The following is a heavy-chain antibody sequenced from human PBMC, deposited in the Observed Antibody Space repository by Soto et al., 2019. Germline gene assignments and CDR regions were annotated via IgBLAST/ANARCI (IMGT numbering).Heavy chain of an antibody. J-gene: IGHJ5*02. CDR3: AGFTYYYDSSGYYP. V-gene: IGHV4-34*01. CDR1: GGSFSGYY. CDR2: INHSGST. Sequence: QVQLQQWGAGLLKPSETLSLTCAVYGGSFSGYYWSWIRQPPGKGLEWIGEINHSGSTNYNPSLKTRVTISVDKSKNQFSLKLSSVTAADTAVYYCAGFTYYYDSSGYYPWGQGTLVTVSS. D-gene: IGHD3-22*01.